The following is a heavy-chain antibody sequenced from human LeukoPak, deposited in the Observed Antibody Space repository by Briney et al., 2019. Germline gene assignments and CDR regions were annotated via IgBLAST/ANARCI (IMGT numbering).Heavy chain of an antibody. CDR3: AKADSYYYYYYMDV. CDR2: INSDGSDT. Sequence: GGSLRLSCAASGFTFTNYWMHWVRQAPGKGLVWVSRINSDGSDTTYADSVKGRFTISRDNAKNTLYLQMNSLRAEDSAVYYCAKADSYYYYYYMDVWGKGTTVTISS. D-gene: IGHD3/OR15-3a*01. CDR1: GFTFTNYW. J-gene: IGHJ6*03. V-gene: IGHV3-74*01.